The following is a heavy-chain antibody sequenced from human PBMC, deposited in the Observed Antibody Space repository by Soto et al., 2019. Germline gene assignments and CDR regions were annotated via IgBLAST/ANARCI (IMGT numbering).Heavy chain of an antibody. D-gene: IGHD4-17*01. V-gene: IGHV3-48*02. J-gene: IGHJ4*02. CDR3: ATDHYGSNPDALEY. Sequence: PGGSLRLSCAASGFTFSSYTMNWVRQAPGKGLEWLSFISGSSSIIYYTDSVRGRFTISRDNAKNSLYLQMNSLRDEDTAVYYCATDHYGSNPDALEYWGQGTLVTVSS. CDR2: ISGSSSII. CDR1: GFTFSSYT.